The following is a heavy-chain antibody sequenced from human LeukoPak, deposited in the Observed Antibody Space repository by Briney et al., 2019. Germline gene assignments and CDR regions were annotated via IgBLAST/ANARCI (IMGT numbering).Heavy chain of an antibody. D-gene: IGHD4-17*01. CDR2: ISSSSSYI. J-gene: IGHJ3*02. CDR1: GFIFSSYT. CDR3: AREHGDYVGAFDI. V-gene: IGHV3-21*01. Sequence: GGSLRLSCAASGFIFSSYTMNWVRQAPGKGLEWVSSISSSSSYIYYADSVKGRFTISRDNAKNSLYLQMNSLRAEDTAVYYCAREHGDYVGAFDIWGQGTMVTVSS.